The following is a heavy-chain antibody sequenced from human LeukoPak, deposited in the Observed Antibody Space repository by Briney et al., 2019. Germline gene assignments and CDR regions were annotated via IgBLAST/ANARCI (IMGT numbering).Heavy chain of an antibody. V-gene: IGHV4-59*01. J-gene: IGHJ3*02. CDR2: IYYSGST. CDR3: ARSLSSSSFELSAFDI. Sequence: PSETLSLTCTVSGGSISSYYWSWIRQPPGKGLEWIGYIYYSGSTNYNPSLKGRVTISVDTSKNQFSLKLSSVTAADTAVYYCARSLSSSSFELSAFDIWGQGTMVTVSS. CDR1: GGSISSYY. D-gene: IGHD6-6*01.